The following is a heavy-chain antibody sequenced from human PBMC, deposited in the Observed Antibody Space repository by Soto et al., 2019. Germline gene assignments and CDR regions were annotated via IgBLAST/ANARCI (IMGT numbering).Heavy chain of an antibody. V-gene: IGHV4-34*01. CDR1: GGSFSGFY. Sequence: SETLSLTCAVYGGSFSGFYWSWIRQPPGKGLEWIGEINHSGSTNHNPSLKSRVTISVDTSKNQFSLKLSSVTAADTAVYYCAREGYYDFWSGYRTRRNWFDPWGQGTLVTVSS. CDR3: AREGYYDFWSGYRTRRNWFDP. CDR2: INHSGST. J-gene: IGHJ5*02. D-gene: IGHD3-3*01.